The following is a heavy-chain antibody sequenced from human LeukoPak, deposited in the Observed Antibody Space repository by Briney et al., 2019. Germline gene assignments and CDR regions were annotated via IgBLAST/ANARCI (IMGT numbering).Heavy chain of an antibody. CDR1: GGSFSGYY. Sequence: SETLSLTCAVYGGSFSGYYWSRIRQPPGKGLEWIGEINHSGSTNYNPSLKSRVTISVDTSKNQFSLKLSSVTAADTAVYYCGYCSSTSCYWVDPWGQGTLVTVSS. CDR2: INHSGST. D-gene: IGHD2-2*01. V-gene: IGHV4-34*01. CDR3: GYCSSTSCYWVDP. J-gene: IGHJ5*02.